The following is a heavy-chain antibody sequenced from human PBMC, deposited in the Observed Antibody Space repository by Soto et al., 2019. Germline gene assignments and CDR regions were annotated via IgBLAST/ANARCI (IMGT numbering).Heavy chain of an antibody. CDR3: AKDGSYYDSPTESDS. J-gene: IGHJ4*02. V-gene: IGHV3-23*01. Sequence: LRLSCAASGFTFSSYVMSWVRQAPGKGLDWVSGISGSGGHTYYADSVKGRFTISRDNSKNTLYLQMNSLRAEDTAVYFCAKDGSYYDSPTESDSWGQGTLVTVSS. CDR2: ISGSGGHT. CDR1: GFTFSSYV. D-gene: IGHD3-22*01.